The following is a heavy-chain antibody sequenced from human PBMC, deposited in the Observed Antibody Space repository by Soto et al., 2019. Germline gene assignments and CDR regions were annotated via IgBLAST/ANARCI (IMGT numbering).Heavy chain of an antibody. CDR2: IKHDGSDK. CDR1: GFTFSNYV. CDR3: AREVPAAPSRGPYYYGMDV. D-gene: IGHD2-2*01. J-gene: IGHJ6*02. Sequence: GESLKISCAASGFTFSNYVMTWVRQAPGKGLEWVANIKHDGSDKYYLGSVKGRFTISRDNAKNSLYLQMNSLRDEDTAVYACAREVPAAPSRGPYYYGMDVWGHGTTVTVSS. V-gene: IGHV3-7*01.